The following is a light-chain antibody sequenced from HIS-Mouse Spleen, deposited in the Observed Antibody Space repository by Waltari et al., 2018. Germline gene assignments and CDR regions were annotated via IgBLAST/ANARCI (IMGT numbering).Light chain of an antibody. J-gene: IGLJ2*01. Sequence: QSALTQPASVSGSPGQSITISCTGTSSDVGSYNLVSWYQQHPGKAPKLMIYEGSKRPSGVSNRFSRSKSGHTASLTISGLQAEDEADYYCCSYAGSSTVVFGGGTKLTVL. CDR1: SSDVGSYNL. CDR3: CSYAGSSTVV. V-gene: IGLV2-23*01. CDR2: EGS.